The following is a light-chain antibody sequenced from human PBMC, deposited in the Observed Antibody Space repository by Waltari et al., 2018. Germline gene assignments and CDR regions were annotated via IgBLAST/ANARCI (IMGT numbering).Light chain of an antibody. Sequence: EIVLTKSPGTLSLSPGERATLSCRASQSVRGSLAWYQHKAGQAPRLLIYGASSRATGIPDRFSGSGSGTDFSLTISRLEPEDFAVYYCQHYVRLPATFGQGTKVEIK. J-gene: IGKJ1*01. V-gene: IGKV3-20*01. CDR3: QHYVRLPAT. CDR1: QSVRGS. CDR2: GAS.